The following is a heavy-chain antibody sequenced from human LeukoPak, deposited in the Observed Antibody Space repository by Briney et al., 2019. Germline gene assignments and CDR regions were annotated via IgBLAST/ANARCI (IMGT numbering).Heavy chain of an antibody. CDR2: ISSSSSYI. J-gene: IGHJ4*02. V-gene: IGHV3-21*04. CDR3: AKDMAAYYYSSGNIDY. Sequence: GGSLRLSCAASGFTFSSYSMNWVRQAPGKGLEWVSSISSSSSYIYYADSVKGRFTISRDNSKNSLYLQMNSLRAEDTALYYCAKDMAAYYYSSGNIDYWGQGTLVTVSS. CDR1: GFTFSSYS. D-gene: IGHD3-10*01.